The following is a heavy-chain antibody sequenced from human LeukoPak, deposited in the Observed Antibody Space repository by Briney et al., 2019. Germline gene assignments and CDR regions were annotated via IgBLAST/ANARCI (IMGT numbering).Heavy chain of an antibody. CDR2: IYYSGST. J-gene: IGHJ4*02. Sequence: SETLSLTCTVSGGSISSSSYYWGWIRQPPGKGLEWIGSIYYSGSTYYNPSLKSRVTISVDTSKNQFSLKLSSVTAADTAVYYCAKSRRGDGYNCLSYWGQGTLVTVSS. CDR3: AKSRRGDGYNCLSY. V-gene: IGHV4-39*07. D-gene: IGHD5-24*01. CDR1: GGSISSSSYY.